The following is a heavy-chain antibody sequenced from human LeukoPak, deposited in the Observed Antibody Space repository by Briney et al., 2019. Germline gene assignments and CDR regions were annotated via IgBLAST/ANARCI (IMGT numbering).Heavy chain of an antibody. CDR1: GGSISSYY. J-gene: IGHJ4*02. Sequence: SETLSLTCTVSGGSISSYYWSWLRQPPGKGLEWLGFIYYSGSTHYKSSLKSRVTISVDTSKNQFSLKLSSVAAADTAVYYCARHVWLQPFDYWGQGTLVTVSS. CDR2: IYYSGST. D-gene: IGHD3-9*01. V-gene: IGHV4-59*08. CDR3: ARHVWLQPFDY.